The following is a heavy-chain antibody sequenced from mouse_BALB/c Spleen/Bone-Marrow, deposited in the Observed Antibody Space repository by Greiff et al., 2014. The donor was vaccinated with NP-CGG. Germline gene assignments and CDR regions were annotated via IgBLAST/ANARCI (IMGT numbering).Heavy chain of an antibody. Sequence: QVQLKQSGAELVRPGNSVKVSCKASGYAFTNYWIEWVKQRPGQGLEWIGVINPGSGGAKYNEKFKAKVTLTADKSSSTAYMQPSSLTSDDSAVYFCARDGSWFPYRGQGTPVSASA. CDR1: GYAFTNYW. CDR2: INPGSGGA. V-gene: IGHV1-54*01. J-gene: IGHJ3*01. CDR3: ARDGSWFPY. D-gene: IGHD2-3*01.